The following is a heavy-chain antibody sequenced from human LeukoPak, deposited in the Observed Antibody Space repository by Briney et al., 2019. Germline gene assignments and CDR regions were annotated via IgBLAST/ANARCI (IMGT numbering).Heavy chain of an antibody. Sequence: SETLSLTCTVSGDSISSYYWSWIRQPPGKGLEWIGYIYYSGSTNYNPSLKSRVTISVDTSKNQFSLKLSSVTAADTAVYYCARSYGPQDCSGGSCYSGVDYYYYMDVWGKGTTVTVSS. CDR3: ARSYGPQDCSGGSCYSGVDYYYYMDV. V-gene: IGHV4-59*01. CDR1: GDSISSYY. D-gene: IGHD2-15*01. CDR2: IYYSGST. J-gene: IGHJ6*03.